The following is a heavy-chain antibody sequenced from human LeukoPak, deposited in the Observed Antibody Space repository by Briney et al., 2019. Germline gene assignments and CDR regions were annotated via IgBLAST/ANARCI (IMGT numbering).Heavy chain of an antibody. CDR3: TPSYSGTYYGFY. Sequence: GGSLRPSCAASGFTFSSYAMSWVRQAPGKGLEWIGRIKSKTDGGTTDYAAPVKGRFTISRDDSKNTLYLQMNSLKTEDTAVYYCTPSYSGTYYGFYWGQGTLVTVSS. J-gene: IGHJ4*02. V-gene: IGHV3-15*01. CDR1: GFTFSSYA. D-gene: IGHD1-26*01. CDR2: IKSKTDGGTT.